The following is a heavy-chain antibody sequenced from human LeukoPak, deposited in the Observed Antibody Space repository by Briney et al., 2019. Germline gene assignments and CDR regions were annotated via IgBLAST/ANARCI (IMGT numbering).Heavy chain of an antibody. D-gene: IGHD6-13*01. J-gene: IGHJ6*03. V-gene: IGHV3-74*01. CDR2: INSDGSST. CDR3: ARDPNSSSWWQNYYYMDV. CDR1: GFTFSSYW. Sequence: GGSLRLSCAASGFTFSSYWMHWVRQAPGKGLVWVSRINSDGSSTSYADSVKGRFTISRDNAKNTLYLQMNSLRAEDTAVYYCARDPNSSSWWQNYYYMDVWGKGTTVTVSS.